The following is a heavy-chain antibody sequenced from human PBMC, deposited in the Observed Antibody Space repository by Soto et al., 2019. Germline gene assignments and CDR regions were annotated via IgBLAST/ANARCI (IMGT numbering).Heavy chain of an antibody. CDR1: GFTVSSNY. CDR2: IYSGGST. Sequence: EVQLVESGGGLVQPGGSLRLSCAASGFTVSSNYMSWVRQAPGKGLEWVSVIYSGGSTYYADSVKGRFTISRDNSKNPLYLQMNSLRAEDTAVYYCAREARPAGSMDVWGQGTTVTVSS. CDR3: AREARPAGSMDV. J-gene: IGHJ6*02. V-gene: IGHV3-66*01.